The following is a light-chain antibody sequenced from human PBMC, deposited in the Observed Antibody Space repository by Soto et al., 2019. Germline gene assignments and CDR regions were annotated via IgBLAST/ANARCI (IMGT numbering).Light chain of an antibody. Sequence: QLVLTQPPSASGTPGQRVTISCSGSSSNIGSKTVNWYKQFPGTAPKLLIYSNNQRPSGVPDRFSGSKSGTSASLAISGLQSEDEADYYCATWDDSLNGVVFGGGTQLTVL. CDR3: ATWDDSLNGVV. V-gene: IGLV1-44*01. CDR2: SNN. CDR1: SSNIGSKT. J-gene: IGLJ2*01.